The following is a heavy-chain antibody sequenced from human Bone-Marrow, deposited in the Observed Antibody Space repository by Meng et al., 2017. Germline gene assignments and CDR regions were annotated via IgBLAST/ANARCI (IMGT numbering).Heavy chain of an antibody. CDR2: IFHTGNT. CDR1: GGSIISINW. Sequence: QGQPQESGPGLGKPSGTLSLTCAVSGGSIISINWWTWVRQPPGKGLEWIGEIFHTGNTNFHPSLKNRVTISVDKSKNQFSLKLNSVTAADTAVYYCARVDWSGGNPIDSWGQGTLVTVSS. J-gene: IGHJ4*02. CDR3: ARVDWSGGNPIDS. V-gene: IGHV4-4*02. D-gene: IGHD3-10*01.